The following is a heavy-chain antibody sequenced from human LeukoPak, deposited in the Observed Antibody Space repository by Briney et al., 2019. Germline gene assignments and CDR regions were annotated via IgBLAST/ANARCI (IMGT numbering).Heavy chain of an antibody. V-gene: IGHV1-8*01. J-gene: IGHJ4*02. CDR3: ARAEFLEWWIDY. CDR2: MNPNSGNT. Sequence: ASVKVSCKASGYTFTSYDINWVRQATGQGREWMGWMNPNSGNTGYAQKFQGRVTMTRNTSISTAYMELSSLRSEDTAVYYCARAEFLEWWIDYWGQGTLVTVSS. CDR1: GYTFTSYD. D-gene: IGHD3-3*01.